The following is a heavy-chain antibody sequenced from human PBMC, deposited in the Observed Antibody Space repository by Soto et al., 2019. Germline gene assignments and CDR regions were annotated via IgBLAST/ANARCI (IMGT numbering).Heavy chain of an antibody. CDR3: ARDPYYVWGSYRSRTLNYFDY. D-gene: IGHD3-16*02. Sequence: GGSLRLSCGASGFTFSSYGMHWVRQAPGKGLEWVAVIWYDGSNKYYADSVKGRFTISRDNSKNTLYLQMNSLRAEDTAVYYCARDPYYVWGSYRSRTLNYFDYWGQGTLVTVPS. J-gene: IGHJ4*02. V-gene: IGHV3-33*01. CDR1: GFTFSSYG. CDR2: IWYDGSNK.